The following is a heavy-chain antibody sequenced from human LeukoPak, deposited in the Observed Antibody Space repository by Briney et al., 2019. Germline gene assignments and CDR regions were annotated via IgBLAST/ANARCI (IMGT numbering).Heavy chain of an antibody. J-gene: IGHJ4*02. CDR3: AKLFKAYSSSWIDY. CDR2: ISHSSGFT. CDR1: GFTFSDYY. V-gene: IGHV3-11*03. D-gene: IGHD6-13*01. Sequence: KSGGSLRLSCAASGFTFSDYYMSWIRQAPGQGLEWVAYISHSSGFTNYADSVKGRFAISRDKAKNSLYLQMDSLRAEDTAIYYCAKLFKAYSSSWIDYWGQGNLVTVSS.